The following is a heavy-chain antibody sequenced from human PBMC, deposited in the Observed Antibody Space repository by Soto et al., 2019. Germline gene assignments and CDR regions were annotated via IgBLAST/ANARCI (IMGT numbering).Heavy chain of an antibody. CDR1: GGSISIGGYS. Sequence: PSETLSLTCAVSGGSISIGGYSWSWIRQPPGKGLEWIGYIYHSGSTYYNPSLKSRVTISVDRSKNHFSLKLSSLTAADTAVYYCARAYGGDVFDYWGQGTLVTVSS. V-gene: IGHV4-30-2*01. J-gene: IGHJ4*02. CDR3: ARAYGGDVFDY. CDR2: IYHSGST. D-gene: IGHD2-21*01.